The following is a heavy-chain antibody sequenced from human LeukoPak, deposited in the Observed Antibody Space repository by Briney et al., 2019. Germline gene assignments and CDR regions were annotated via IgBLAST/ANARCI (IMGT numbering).Heavy chain of an antibody. CDR3: AAETSSGSYPGY. V-gene: IGHV4-34*01. Sequence: SETLSLTCAVYGGSFSGYYWSWIRQPPGKGLEWIGEINHSGSTYYNPSLKSRVTILVDTSKNQFSLKLSSVTAADTAVYYCAAETSSGSYPGYWGQGTLVTVSS. CDR2: INHSGST. CDR1: GGSFSGYY. D-gene: IGHD1-26*01. J-gene: IGHJ4*02.